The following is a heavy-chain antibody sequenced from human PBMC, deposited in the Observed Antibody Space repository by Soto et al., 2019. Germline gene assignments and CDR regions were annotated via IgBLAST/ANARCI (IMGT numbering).Heavy chain of an antibody. Sequence: EVQLVESGGGLVQPGGSLRLSCAASGFTFSDHYMDWVRQAPGKGLEWVGRTRNKANSYTTEYAASVKGRFTISRDDSTNSLYLQMNSLKAEDAAVYYCPKVRYYYYGMDVWGQGTTVTVSS. CDR2: TRNKANSYTT. CDR1: GFTFSDHY. J-gene: IGHJ6*02. CDR3: PKVRYYYYGMDV. V-gene: IGHV3-72*01.